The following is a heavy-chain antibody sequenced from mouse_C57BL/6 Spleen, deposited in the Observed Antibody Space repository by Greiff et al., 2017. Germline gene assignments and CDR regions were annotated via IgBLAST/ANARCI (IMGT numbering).Heavy chain of an antibody. CDR2: ISSGSSTI. CDR3: ARLMVTTGYFDY. J-gene: IGHJ2*01. V-gene: IGHV5-17*01. D-gene: IGHD2-2*01. Sequence: EVQLVESGGGLVKPGGSLKLSCAASGFTFSDYGMHWVRQAPEKGLEWVAYISSGSSTIYYADTVKGRFTISRDNAKNTLFLQMTSLRSEDTAMYYCARLMVTTGYFDYWGQGTTLTVSS. CDR1: GFTFSDYG.